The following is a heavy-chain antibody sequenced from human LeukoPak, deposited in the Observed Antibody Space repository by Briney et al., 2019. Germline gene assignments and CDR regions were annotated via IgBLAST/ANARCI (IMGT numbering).Heavy chain of an antibody. Sequence: SETLSLTCTVSGGPISSYYWSWIRQPAGKGLEWIGRIYTSGSTNYNPSLKSRVTMSVDTPKNQFSLKLSSVTAADTAVYYCARETQLRDGSDIWGQGTMVTVSS. V-gene: IGHV4-4*07. CDR2: IYTSGST. J-gene: IGHJ3*02. CDR1: GGPISSYY. CDR3: ARETQLRDGSDI. D-gene: IGHD3-10*01.